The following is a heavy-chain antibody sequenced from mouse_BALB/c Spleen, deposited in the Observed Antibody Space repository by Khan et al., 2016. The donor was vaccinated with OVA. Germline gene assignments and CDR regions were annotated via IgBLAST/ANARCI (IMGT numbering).Heavy chain of an antibody. CDR1: GYTFTNNG. CDR2: INTYTGEP. J-gene: IGHJ4*01. Sequence: QMQLVQSGPELKKPGETVKISCKASGYTFTNNGMNWVKQNPGKGLKWMGWINTYTGEPTYVDDFKGRFAFSLETSATTAYLQINNLKNEDTATYFCARVGYAGTMDYWGQGTSVTGSS. CDR3: ARVGYAGTMDY. V-gene: IGHV9-3-1*01. D-gene: IGHD2-14*01.